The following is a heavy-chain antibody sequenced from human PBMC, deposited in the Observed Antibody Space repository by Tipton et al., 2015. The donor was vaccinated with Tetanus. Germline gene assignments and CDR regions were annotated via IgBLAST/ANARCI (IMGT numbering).Heavy chain of an antibody. J-gene: IGHJ4*02. CDR2: INPKNGDT. D-gene: IGHD5/OR15-5a*01. CDR1: GCSFTGYY. V-gene: IGHV1-2*02. Sequence: QLVQSGAEVKKPGASVRISCKTAGCSFTGYYVQWVRQAPGQGLEWMGGINPKNGDTKYEQKFQDRVTVTRDTSISTAYMELTGLRSDDTAVYYCASVSTPGQAMFDYWGQGTLVTVSS. CDR3: ASVSTPGQAMFDY.